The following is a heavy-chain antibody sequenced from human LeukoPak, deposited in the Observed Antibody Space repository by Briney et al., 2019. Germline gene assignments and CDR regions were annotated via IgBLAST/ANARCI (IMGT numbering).Heavy chain of an antibody. CDR1: GYTFTSYG. V-gene: IGHV1-69*13. J-gene: IGHJ6*03. CDR3: ARKANMEDYYYMDV. D-gene: IGHD1-1*01. Sequence: ASVKVSCKASGYTFTSYGISWVRQAPGQGLEWMGGIIPIFGTANYAQKFQGRVTITADESTSTAYMELSSLRSEDTAVYYCARKANMEDYYYMDVWGKGTTVTVSS. CDR2: IIPIFGTA.